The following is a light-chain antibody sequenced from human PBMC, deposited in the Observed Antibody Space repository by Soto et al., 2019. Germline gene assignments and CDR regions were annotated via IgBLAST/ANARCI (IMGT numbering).Light chain of an antibody. CDR3: QQYYDWLTWT. CDR2: QTS. CDR1: QGIGDT. Sequence: EVVMTQSPATLSVSPGEGVTLSCRANQGIGDTLAWYQHKPGQTPRLLIYQTSIRAAGIPARFSASGSGTDFTLTISSLQSEDFAIYYCQQYYDWLTWTFGQGTKVDIK. V-gene: IGKV3D-15*01. J-gene: IGKJ1*01.